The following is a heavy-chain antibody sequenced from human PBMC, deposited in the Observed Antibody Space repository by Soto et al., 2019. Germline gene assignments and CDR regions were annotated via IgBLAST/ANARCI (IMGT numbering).Heavy chain of an antibody. V-gene: IGHV3-48*03. J-gene: IGHJ6*02. CDR3: ARDDPLRTTGTMYYYYYGMDV. D-gene: IGHD1-1*01. Sequence: PGGSLRLSCAASGFTFSSYEMNWVRQAPGKGLEWVSYISSSGSTIYYADSVKGRFTISRDNAKNTLYLQMNSLRAEDTAVYYCARDDPLRTTGTMYYYYYGMDVWGQGTTVTVSS. CDR1: GFTFSSYE. CDR2: ISSSGSTI.